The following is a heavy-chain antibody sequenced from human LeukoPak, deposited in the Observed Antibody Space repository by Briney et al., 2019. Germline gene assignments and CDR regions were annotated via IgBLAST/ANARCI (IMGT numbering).Heavy chain of an antibody. Sequence: GGSLRLSCAASGFTFSNYFLNWVRQPPGKGLEWLAVISYDGDITYYRDSVKGRFTISRDNSKHTLYLQLSSLTTEDTAVYFSARQDGVRAFEDWGQGTLVAV. CDR3: ARQDGVRAFED. J-gene: IGHJ4*02. CDR1: GFTFSNYF. CDR2: ISYDGDIT. D-gene: IGHD3-10*01. V-gene: IGHV3-30-3*01.